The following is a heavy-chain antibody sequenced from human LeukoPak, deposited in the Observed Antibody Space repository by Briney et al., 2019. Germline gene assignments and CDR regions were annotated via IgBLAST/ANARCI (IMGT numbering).Heavy chain of an antibody. J-gene: IGHJ4*02. Sequence: PSETLSPTCTVSGGSVSSGSYYWSWIRQPPGKGLEWIGYIYYSGSTNYNPSLKSRVTISVDTSKNQFSLKLSSVTAADTAVYYCARGRGRWLQLEPFDYWGQGTLVTVSS. CDR3: ARGRGRWLQLEPFDY. CDR2: IYYSGST. CDR1: GGSVSSGSYY. D-gene: IGHD5-24*01. V-gene: IGHV4-61*01.